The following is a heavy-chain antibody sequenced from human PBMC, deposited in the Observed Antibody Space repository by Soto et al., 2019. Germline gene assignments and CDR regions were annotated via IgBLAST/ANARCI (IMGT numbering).Heavy chain of an antibody. D-gene: IGHD3-22*01. Sequence: SVKVSCKASGGTFSSYAISWVRQAPGQGLEWMGGIIPIFGTANYAQKFQGRVTITADESTSTAYMELSSLRSEDTAVYYCARAWYYDSSGYYYYYGMDVWGQGTTVTVSS. CDR3: ARAWYYDSSGYYYYYGMDV. V-gene: IGHV1-69*13. J-gene: IGHJ6*02. CDR1: GGTFSSYA. CDR2: IIPIFGTA.